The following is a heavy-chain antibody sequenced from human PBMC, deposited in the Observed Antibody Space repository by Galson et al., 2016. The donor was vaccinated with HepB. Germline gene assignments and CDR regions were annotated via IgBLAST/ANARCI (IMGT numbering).Heavy chain of an antibody. CDR1: GVSFSGYY. D-gene: IGHD2-15*01. V-gene: IGHV4-34*01. Sequence: SETLSLTCAVYGVSFSGYYWSWIRQPPGKGLEWIGEINHSGSTNYNPSLKSRATISLDTSKNQFSLKVNSVTAADTAVYFCARDRRFFRNDYWGQGTLVTVSS. CDR2: INHSGST. J-gene: IGHJ4*02. CDR3: ARDRRFFRNDY.